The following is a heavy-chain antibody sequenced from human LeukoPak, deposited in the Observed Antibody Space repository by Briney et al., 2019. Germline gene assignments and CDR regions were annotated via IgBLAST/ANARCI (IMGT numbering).Heavy chain of an antibody. CDR2: ISGNGGST. CDR1: QFNFNKFG. Sequence: PGGSLRLSCATSQFNFNKFGMTWVRQAPGKGLEWVSSISGNGGSTQYADSVQGRFAISRDNSKNTLYLQMNSLRAEDTAVYYCAKPSHSWGQGTLVTVSS. V-gene: IGHV3-23*01. J-gene: IGHJ4*02. CDR3: AKPSHS.